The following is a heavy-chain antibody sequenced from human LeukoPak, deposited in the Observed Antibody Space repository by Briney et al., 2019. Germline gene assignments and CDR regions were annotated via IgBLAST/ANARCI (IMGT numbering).Heavy chain of an antibody. CDR3: ARDQMATSHDAFDI. J-gene: IGHJ3*02. V-gene: IGHV1-2*02. Sequence: ASVRVSCKASGYTFTGYYMHWVRQAPGQGLEWMGWINPNSGGTNYAQKFQGRVTMTRDTSISTAYMELSRLRSDDTAVYYCARDQMATSHDAFDIWGQGTMATVSS. CDR1: GYTFTGYY. D-gene: IGHD5-24*01. CDR2: INPNSGGT.